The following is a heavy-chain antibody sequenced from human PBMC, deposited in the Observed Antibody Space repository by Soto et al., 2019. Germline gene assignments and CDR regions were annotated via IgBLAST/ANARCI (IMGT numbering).Heavy chain of an antibody. CDR3: ARGYYYNFPGAFDI. D-gene: IGHD3-22*01. V-gene: IGHV4-39*01. Sequence: SETLSLTCTVSGGSISSSSYYWGWIRQPPGKGLEWIGSIYYSGSTYYNPSLKSRVTISVDTSKNQFSLKLSSVTAADTAVYYCARGYYYNFPGAFDIWGQGTMVT. CDR1: GGSISSSSYY. J-gene: IGHJ3*02. CDR2: IYYSGST.